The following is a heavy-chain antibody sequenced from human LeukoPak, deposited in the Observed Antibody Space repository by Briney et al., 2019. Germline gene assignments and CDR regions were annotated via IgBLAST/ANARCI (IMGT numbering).Heavy chain of an antibody. CDR3: ASTLDGGSYKH. D-gene: IGHD1-26*01. J-gene: IGHJ1*01. CDR2: INDSGSA. V-gene: IGHV4-34*01. CDR1: GESFSDYY. Sequence: SETLSLTCAVYGESFSDYYWTWIRQPPGKGLEWIGEINDSGSANYNPSLKSRVTISADTSKNQFSLKLSSVTAADTAVYYCASTLDGGSYKHWGQGTLVTVSS.